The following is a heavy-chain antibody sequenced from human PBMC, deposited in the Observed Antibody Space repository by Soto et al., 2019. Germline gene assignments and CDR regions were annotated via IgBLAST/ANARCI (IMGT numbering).Heavy chain of an antibody. J-gene: IGHJ4*02. Sequence: RLTCEASEFTFSSCWMRCGRQDPGKGLMWVARIKTDGSIISYADSVKGRFTSSRDNAKNTLYLQMNSLRVEDTAMYYCARDVLVISAHWGRGTLVTVSS. V-gene: IGHV3-74*01. CDR3: ARDVLVISAH. CDR2: IKTDGSII. CDR1: EFTFSSCW. D-gene: IGHD6-13*01.